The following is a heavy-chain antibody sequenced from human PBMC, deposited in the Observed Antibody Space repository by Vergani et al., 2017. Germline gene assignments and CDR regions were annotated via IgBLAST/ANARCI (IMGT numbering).Heavy chain of an antibody. J-gene: IGHJ6*02. CDR3: ARGVVGGYDYYYYYGMDV. V-gene: IGHV1-69*13. D-gene: IGHD1-26*01. Sequence: QVQLVQSGAEVKKPGASVKVSCKTSGGAFSTYAINWVRQAPGQGLEWMGAIIPNFSPARSAQKFQGRVTITADESTRTAYMELSSLRSEDTAVYYCARGVVGGYDYYYYYGMDVWGQGTTVTVSS. CDR1: GGAFSTYA. CDR2: IIPNFSPA.